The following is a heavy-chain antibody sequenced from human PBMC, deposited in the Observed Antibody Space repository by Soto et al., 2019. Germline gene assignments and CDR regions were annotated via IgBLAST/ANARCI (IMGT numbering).Heavy chain of an antibody. D-gene: IGHD3-10*01. Sequence: SETLSLTCTVSGGSISSGDYYWSWLRQPPGKGLEWIGYIYYSGSTYYNPSLKSRVTISVDTSKNQFSLKLSSVTAAVTAVYYGARVLRGYYDYWGQGTLVTVSS. CDR2: IYYSGST. J-gene: IGHJ4*02. V-gene: IGHV4-30-4*01. CDR1: GGSISSGDYY. CDR3: ARVLRGYYDY.